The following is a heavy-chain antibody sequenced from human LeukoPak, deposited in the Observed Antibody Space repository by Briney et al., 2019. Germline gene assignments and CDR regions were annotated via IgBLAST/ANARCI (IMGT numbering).Heavy chain of an antibody. D-gene: IGHD3-22*01. CDR3: ARDRCEYDSSTYFGCYA. CDR2: IKQDGSEK. V-gene: IGHV3-7*01. J-gene: IGHJ5*02. Sequence: PGGSLRLSCAASGFTFSSYWMSWVRQAPGKGLQWVANIKQDGSEKYYVDSVKGRFTISRDNAKNSLYLQMNSLRAEDTAVYYCARDRCEYDSSTYFGCYAWGLGTLVTVSS. CDR1: GFTFSSYW.